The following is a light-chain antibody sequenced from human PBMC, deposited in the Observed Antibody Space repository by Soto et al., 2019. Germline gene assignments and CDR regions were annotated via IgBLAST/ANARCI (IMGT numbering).Light chain of an antibody. Sequence: VLSQYPGTLSLSPGERAALSWRASQSLTNSFIAWYQHKPGQAPRLLIYDTSSRATGIPDRFSGSGSGTDFTLTISRLEPEDFAVYFCQQYGTSEISFGQGTRLEIK. J-gene: IGKJ5*01. CDR3: QQYGTSEIS. V-gene: IGKV3-20*01. CDR1: QSLTNSF. CDR2: DTS.